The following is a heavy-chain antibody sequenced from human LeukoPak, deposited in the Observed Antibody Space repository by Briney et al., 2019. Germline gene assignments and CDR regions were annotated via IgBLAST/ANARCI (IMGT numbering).Heavy chain of an antibody. Sequence: ASVKVSCKASGYTFTGYYMHWVRQAPGQGLEWMGWINPNSGGTNYAQKFQGRVTMTRDTSISTAYMELSRLRSDDTAVYYCAKDKVVVVVAATLDYWGQGTLVTVSS. V-gene: IGHV1-2*02. CDR3: AKDKVVVVVAATLDY. D-gene: IGHD2-15*01. J-gene: IGHJ4*02. CDR2: INPNSGGT. CDR1: GYTFTGYY.